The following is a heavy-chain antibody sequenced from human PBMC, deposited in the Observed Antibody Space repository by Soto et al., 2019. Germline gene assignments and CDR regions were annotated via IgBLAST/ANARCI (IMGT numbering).Heavy chain of an antibody. CDR2: IYYSGST. CDR3: ARAVERATHYYYYGMDV. Sequence: SETLSLTCTVSGGSISSYYWSWIRQPPGKGLEWIGYIYYSGSTNYNPSLKSRVTISVDTSKNQFSLKLSSVTAADTAVYYCARAVERATHYYYYGMDVWGQGTTVTVSS. CDR1: GGSISSYY. V-gene: IGHV4-59*08. J-gene: IGHJ6*02. D-gene: IGHD1-26*01.